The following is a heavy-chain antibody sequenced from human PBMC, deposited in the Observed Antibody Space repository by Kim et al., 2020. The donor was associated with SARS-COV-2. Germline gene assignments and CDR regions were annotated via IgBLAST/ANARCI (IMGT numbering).Heavy chain of an antibody. CDR3: ARHLRWLQLSDY. Sequence: YYNPSLKSRVTISVDTSKNQFSLKLSSVTAADTAVYYCARHLRWLQLSDYWGQGTLVTVSS. J-gene: IGHJ4*02. D-gene: IGHD5-12*01. V-gene: IGHV4-39*01.